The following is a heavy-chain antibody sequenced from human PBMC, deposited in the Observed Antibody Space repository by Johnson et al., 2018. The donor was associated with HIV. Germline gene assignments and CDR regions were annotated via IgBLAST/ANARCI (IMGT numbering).Heavy chain of an antibody. D-gene: IGHD3-22*01. V-gene: IGHV3-66*01. CDR1: GITVGTNY. CDR2: IYSGGST. CDR3: AKDHDYYDSSGSILGAFDI. J-gene: IGHJ3*02. Sequence: VQLVESGGGLVQPGGSLRLSCAASGITVGTNYMSWVRQAPGKGLEWVSVIYSGGSTYYADSVKGRFTISRDNSKNTLYLQMNSLRAEDTALYYCAKDHDYYDSSGSILGAFDIWGQGTMVTVSS.